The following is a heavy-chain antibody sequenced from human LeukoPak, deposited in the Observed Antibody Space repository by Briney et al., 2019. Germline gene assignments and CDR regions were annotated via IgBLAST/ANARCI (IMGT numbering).Heavy chain of an antibody. CDR1: GGSIISGGSY. V-gene: IGHV4-39*07. CDR3: SRRDCSHSSGLYWYFDL. D-gene: IGHD6-25*01. CDR2: IFYSGIT. J-gene: IGHJ2*01. Sequence: SETLSLTCNVSGGSIISGGSYWGWIRQPPGRGLGWIGSIFYSGITYYNPSLKSRVTISVDTSKNQFSLRLSSVTAADTAVYFCSRRDCSHSSGLYWYFDLWGRGTLLTVSS.